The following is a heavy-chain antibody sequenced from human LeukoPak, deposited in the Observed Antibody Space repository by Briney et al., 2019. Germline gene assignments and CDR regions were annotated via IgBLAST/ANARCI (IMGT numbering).Heavy chain of an antibody. CDR3: ARGHSYYDSGAYYMHN. Sequence: GGSLRLSCAASGFTFSTYGMHWVRQAPGKGLEWVAVIWYDGSNKYYADSVKGRFTVSRGNSENTLFLQMNSLRAEDTAVYYCARGHSYYDSGAYYMHNWGQGTLVTVSS. CDR1: GFTFSTYG. D-gene: IGHD3-22*01. V-gene: IGHV3-33*01. J-gene: IGHJ4*02. CDR2: IWYDGSNK.